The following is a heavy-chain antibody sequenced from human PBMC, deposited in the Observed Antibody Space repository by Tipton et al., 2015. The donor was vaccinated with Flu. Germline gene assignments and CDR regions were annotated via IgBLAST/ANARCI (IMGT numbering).Heavy chain of an antibody. J-gene: IGHJ4*02. Sequence: TLSLTCTVSGDSMRSDYFWGWIRQAPGKGLEWIGNIHYSGSPHYNPSLKSRVTISVDTSNNQFSLRLNSVTAADTAVYYCARGGDVYNSFDYWGQGTLVTVSA. CDR2: IHYSGSP. D-gene: IGHD5-24*01. CDR3: ARGGDVYNSFDY. V-gene: IGHV4-38-2*02. CDR1: GDSMRSDYF.